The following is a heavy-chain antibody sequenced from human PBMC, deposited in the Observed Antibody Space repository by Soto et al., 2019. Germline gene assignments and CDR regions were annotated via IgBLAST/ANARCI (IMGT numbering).Heavy chain of an antibody. D-gene: IGHD6-6*01. J-gene: IGHJ6*02. CDR1: GFSLSTSGVG. Sequence: SGPTLVNPTQTLTLTCTFSGFSLSTSGVGVGWIRQPPGKALEWLALIYWDDDKRYSPSLKSRLTITKDTSKNQVVLTMTNVDPVDTATYYCAHKGDSSSSHYYYGMDVWGQGTTVTVSS. CDR2: IYWDDDK. V-gene: IGHV2-5*02. CDR3: AHKGDSSSSHYYYGMDV.